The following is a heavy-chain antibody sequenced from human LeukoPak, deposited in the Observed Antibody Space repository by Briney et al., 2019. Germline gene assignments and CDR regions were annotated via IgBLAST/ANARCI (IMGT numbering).Heavy chain of an antibody. CDR3: ARVSYSSGWAYYFDY. V-gene: IGHV3-53*01. J-gene: IGHJ4*02. CDR1: GFTFSSYG. D-gene: IGHD6-19*01. Sequence: PGGSLRLSCAASGFTFSSYGMSWVRQAPGKGLEWVSVIYSGGSTYYADSVKGRFTISRDNSKNTLYLQMNSLRAEDTAVYYCARVSYSSGWAYYFDYWGQGTLVTVSS. CDR2: IYSGGST.